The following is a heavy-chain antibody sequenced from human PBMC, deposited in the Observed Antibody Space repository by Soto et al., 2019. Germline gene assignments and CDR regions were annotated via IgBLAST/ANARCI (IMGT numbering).Heavy chain of an antibody. CDR1: GFTFSDYY. V-gene: IGHV3-11*06. J-gene: IGHJ3*02. CDR3: ARDKEGVGKGFDAFDI. Sequence: GGSLRLSCAASGFTFSDYYMSWIRQAPGKGLEWVSYISSSSSYTNYADSVKGRFTISRDNAKNSLYLQMNSLRAEDTAVYYCARDKEGVGKGFDAFDIWGQGTMVTVSS. D-gene: IGHD7-27*01. CDR2: ISSSSSYT.